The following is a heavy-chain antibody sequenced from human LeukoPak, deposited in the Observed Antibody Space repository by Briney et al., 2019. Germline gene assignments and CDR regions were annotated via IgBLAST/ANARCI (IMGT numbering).Heavy chain of an antibody. D-gene: IGHD6-13*01. Sequence: SETLSLTCTVSGGSISGYYWSWIRQPAGKGLEWIGRIYTSGSTNYNPSLKSRVTMSVDTSKNQFSLKLSSVTAADTAVYYCARALIAAAGTSWFDPWGQGTLVTVSS. J-gene: IGHJ5*02. CDR3: ARALIAAAGTSWFDP. CDR2: IYTSGST. V-gene: IGHV4-4*07. CDR1: GGSISGYY.